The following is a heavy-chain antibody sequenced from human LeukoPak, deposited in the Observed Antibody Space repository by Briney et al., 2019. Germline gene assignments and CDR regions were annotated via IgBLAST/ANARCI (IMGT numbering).Heavy chain of an antibody. CDR2: ISPSGGTI. CDR1: GFTISNYA. J-gene: IGHJ4*02. V-gene: IGHV3-23*01. CDR3: ANRGNTVTTLDY. Sequence: GGSLRLSCAASGFTISNYAMSWVRQAPGKGLEWVSGISPSGGTIYYADSVKGRFTVSRDNSKNTLYLQMNSLRAEDTAVYYCANRGNTVTTLDYWGQGTLVTVSS. D-gene: IGHD4-17*01.